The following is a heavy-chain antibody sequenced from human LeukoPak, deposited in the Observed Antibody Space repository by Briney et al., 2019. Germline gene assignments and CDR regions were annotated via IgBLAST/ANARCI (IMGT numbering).Heavy chain of an antibody. V-gene: IGHV4-61*02. D-gene: IGHD3-3*01. CDR2: IYTSGST. CDR3: ARDIAGESITIFGVVLSNWFDP. Sequence: SETLSLTCTVSGGSISSGSYYWSWIRQPAGEGLEWIGRIYTSGSTNYNPSLKSRVTISVDTSKNQFSLKLSSVPAADTAVYYSARDIAGESITIFGVVLSNWFDPWGQGTLVTVSS. J-gene: IGHJ5*02. CDR1: GGSISSGSYY.